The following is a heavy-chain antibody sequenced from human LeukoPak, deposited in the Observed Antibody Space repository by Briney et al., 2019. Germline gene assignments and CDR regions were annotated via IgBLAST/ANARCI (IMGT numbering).Heavy chain of an antibody. J-gene: IGHJ4*02. D-gene: IGHD3-22*01. Sequence: PGGSLKLSCAASGFTFSGSAIHWVRQSFGKGLEWVSAISGSGGSTYYADSVKGRFTISRDNSKNTLYLQMNSLRAEDTAVYYCAKDGAEKPYYYDSSGYWGQGTLVTVSS. CDR1: GFTFSGSA. CDR2: ISGSGGST. V-gene: IGHV3-23*01. CDR3: AKDGAEKPYYYDSSGY.